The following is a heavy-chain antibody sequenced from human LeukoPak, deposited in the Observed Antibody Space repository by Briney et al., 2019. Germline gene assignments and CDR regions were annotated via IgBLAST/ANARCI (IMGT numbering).Heavy chain of an antibody. CDR3: ARAYSSSWHFDY. Sequence: GSLKISCKGSGYSFTSYWINWVRQMPGKGLEWMGRIDPSDSYTNYSPSFQGHVTISADKSISTAYLQWSSLKASDPAMYYCARAYSSSWHFDYWGQGTLVTVSS. CDR2: IDPSDSYT. CDR1: GYSFTSYW. V-gene: IGHV5-10-1*01. J-gene: IGHJ4*02. D-gene: IGHD6-13*01.